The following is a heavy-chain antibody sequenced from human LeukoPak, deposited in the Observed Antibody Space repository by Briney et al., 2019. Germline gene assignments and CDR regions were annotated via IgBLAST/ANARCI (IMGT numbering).Heavy chain of an antibody. CDR1: GGSFSGYY. Sequence: PSETLSLTCAVYGGSFSGYYWSWIRQPPGKGLEWIGEISHSGSTNYNPSLKSRVTISVDTSKNQFSLKLSSVTAADTAVYYCASLSSSWYYVDYYYYYMDVWGKGTTVTVSS. V-gene: IGHV4-34*01. J-gene: IGHJ6*03. CDR2: ISHSGST. D-gene: IGHD6-13*01. CDR3: ASLSSSWYYVDYYYYYMDV.